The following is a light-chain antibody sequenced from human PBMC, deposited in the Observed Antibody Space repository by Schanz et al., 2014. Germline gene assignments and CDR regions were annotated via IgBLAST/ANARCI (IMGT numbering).Light chain of an antibody. CDR3: SSYTTSSTLV. CDR2: DVN. Sequence: QSALTQPASVSGSPGQSITISCTGTNSDVGGYNHVSWYQQYPGKAPKLMIYDVNNRPSGVSNRFSGSKSGNTASLTISGLQGEDEADYYCSSYTTSSTLVFGPGTKLTVL. J-gene: IGLJ1*01. CDR1: NSDVGGYNH. V-gene: IGLV2-14*01.